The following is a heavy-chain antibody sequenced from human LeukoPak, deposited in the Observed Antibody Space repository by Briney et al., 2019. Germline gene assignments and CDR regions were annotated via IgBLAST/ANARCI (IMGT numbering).Heavy chain of an antibody. CDR2: INSDGTGT. J-gene: IGHJ4*02. V-gene: IGHV3-74*01. Sequence: PGGSLRLSCAASGFTFNIYWMHWVRQAPGKGLVWVSRINSDGTGTTYADSVKGRFTISRDNAKNTLYLQMNSLRDEDTAVYYCASISIGAAGTDYWGQGTLVTVSS. D-gene: IGHD6-13*01. CDR1: GFTFNIYW. CDR3: ASISIGAAGTDY.